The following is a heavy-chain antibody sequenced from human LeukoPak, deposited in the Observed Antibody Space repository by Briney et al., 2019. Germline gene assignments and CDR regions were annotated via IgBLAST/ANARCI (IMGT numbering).Heavy chain of an antibody. V-gene: IGHV4-59*01. CDR3: ARLAPGNYDILTGDPKVVFDY. D-gene: IGHD3-9*01. CDR2: VHSSGST. Sequence: PSETLSLTCTVSGGSISSFLWSWIRQPPGKGLEWIGYVHSSGSTKYNPSLKSRLIISVDMSKNQFSLKLRSVSVADTAVYYCARLAPGNYDILTGDPKVVFDYWGQGALVTVSS. J-gene: IGHJ4*02. CDR1: GGSISSFL.